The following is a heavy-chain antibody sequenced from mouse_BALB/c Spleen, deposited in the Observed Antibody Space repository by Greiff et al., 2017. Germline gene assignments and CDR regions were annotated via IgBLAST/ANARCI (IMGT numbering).Heavy chain of an antibody. CDR1: GFTFSSYT. D-gene: IGHD3-3*01. CDR3: TRERGRVFAY. V-gene: IGHV5-6-4*01. J-gene: IGHJ3*01. Sequence: EVNLVESGGGLVKPGGSLKLSCAASGFTFSSYTMSWVRQTPEKRLEWVATISSGGSYTYYPDSVKGRFTIPRDNAKNTLYLQMSSLKSEDTAMYYCTRERGRVFAYWGQGTLVTVSA. CDR2: ISSGGSYT.